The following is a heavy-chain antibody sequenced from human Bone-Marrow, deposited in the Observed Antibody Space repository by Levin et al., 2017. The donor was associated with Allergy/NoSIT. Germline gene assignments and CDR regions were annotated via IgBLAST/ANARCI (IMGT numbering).Heavy chain of an antibody. J-gene: IGHJ4*02. CDR2: IYYSGST. CDR3: ARLTGGATGY. CDR1: GGSISSSSYY. D-gene: IGHD1-26*01. V-gene: IGHV4-39*01. Sequence: SETLSLTCTVSGGSISSSSYYWGWIRQPPGKGLEWIGSIYYSGSTYYNPSLKSRVTISVDTSKNQFSLKLSSVTAADTAVYYCARLTGGATGYWGQGTLVTVSS.